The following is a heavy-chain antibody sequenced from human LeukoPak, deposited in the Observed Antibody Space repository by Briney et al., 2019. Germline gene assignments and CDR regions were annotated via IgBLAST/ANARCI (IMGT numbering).Heavy chain of an antibody. V-gene: IGHV1-69*13. D-gene: IGHD5-18*01. Sequence: ASVKVSCKASGGTFSSYAISRVRQAPGQGLEWMGGIIPIFGTANYAQKFQGRVTITADESTSTAYMELSSLRSEDTAVYYCARAVWGAMVPSYFDYWGQGTLVTVSS. CDR2: IIPIFGTA. CDR1: GGTFSSYA. J-gene: IGHJ4*02. CDR3: ARAVWGAMVPSYFDY.